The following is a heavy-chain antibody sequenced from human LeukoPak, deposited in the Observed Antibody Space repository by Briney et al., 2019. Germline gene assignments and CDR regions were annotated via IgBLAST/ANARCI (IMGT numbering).Heavy chain of an antibody. J-gene: IGHJ4*02. CDR1: GFTFSTYT. Sequence: GGSLRLSCAASGFTFSTYTMNWVRQAPGKGLEWVSSISSSGYYIYYADSVKGRFTSSRDNAKNSLYLQMNSLRAEDTAVYYCARDIATAGHLAFDYWGQGILVTVSS. CDR3: ARDIATAGHLAFDY. CDR2: ISSSGYYI. V-gene: IGHV3-21*01. D-gene: IGHD6-13*01.